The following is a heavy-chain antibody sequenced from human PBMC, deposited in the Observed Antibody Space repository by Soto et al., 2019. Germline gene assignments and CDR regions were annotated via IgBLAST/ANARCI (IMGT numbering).Heavy chain of an antibody. J-gene: IGHJ4*02. CDR3: ARGDQGGNIDY. Sequence: QVQLQQWGAGLLKPSETLSLTCAVYGGSFSGYYWSWIRQPPGKGLEWIGEINHSGSTNYNPSLKSRVTISVDTSKNQFSLKLSSVTAADTAVYYWARGDQGGNIDYWGQGTLVTVSS. D-gene: IGHD3-16*01. V-gene: IGHV4-34*01. CDR2: INHSGST. CDR1: GGSFSGYY.